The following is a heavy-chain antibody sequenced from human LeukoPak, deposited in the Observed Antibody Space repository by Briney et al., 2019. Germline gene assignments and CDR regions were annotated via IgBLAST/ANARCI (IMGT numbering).Heavy chain of an antibody. Sequence: SETLSLTCAVYIDSFSNYHWNWLRQTPAKGMEWIGEVNESGGTNISPSLRSRVILSVDTSKNQFSLKLISVTVADTAIYYCARGQGATVPQVGKNWFDPRGQGTRVTVSS. CDR3: ARGQGATVPQVGKNWFDP. V-gene: IGHV4-34*01. D-gene: IGHD1-26*01. CDR2: VNESGGT. CDR1: IDSFSNYH. J-gene: IGHJ5*02.